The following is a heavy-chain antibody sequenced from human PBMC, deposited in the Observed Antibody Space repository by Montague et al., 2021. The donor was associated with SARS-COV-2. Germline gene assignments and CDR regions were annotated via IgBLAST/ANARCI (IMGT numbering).Heavy chain of an antibody. CDR2: INHRGTS. Sequence: SETLSLTCAVYGGSFTDYYWSWVRQPPGKGLEWIGEINHRGTSNYNPSLKSRVSISVDTSKNQFSLYLGSVTAADTAVYYCARFPHGSGSYNADYNYGMDVWGQGTTVTVSS. V-gene: IGHV4-34*01. D-gene: IGHD3-10*01. CDR3: ARFPHGSGSYNADYNYGMDV. CDR1: GGSFTDYY. J-gene: IGHJ6*02.